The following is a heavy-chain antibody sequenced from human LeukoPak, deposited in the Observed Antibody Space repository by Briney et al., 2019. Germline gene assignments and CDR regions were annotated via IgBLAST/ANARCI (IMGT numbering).Heavy chain of an antibody. D-gene: IGHD6-19*01. CDR2: IRYDGRNK. CDR1: GFTFSSYG. V-gene: IGHV3-30*02. J-gene: IGHJ4*02. Sequence: GGSLRLSCAPSGFTFSSYGMHWVRQAPGKGLEWVAFIRYDGRNKYYADSVKGRFTISRDNSKNTLYLQRNSLRAEDTAVYYCAKDRGQWLVQYYFDYWGQGTLVTVSS. CDR3: AKDRGQWLVQYYFDY.